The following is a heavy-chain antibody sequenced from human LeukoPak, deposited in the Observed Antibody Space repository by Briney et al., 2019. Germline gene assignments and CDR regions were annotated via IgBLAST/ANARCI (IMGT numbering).Heavy chain of an antibody. J-gene: IGHJ4*02. D-gene: IGHD2-15*01. CDR1: GYTFTTYY. V-gene: IGHV1-2*06. Sequence: GASVKVSCKASGYTFTTYYMHWVRQAPGQGLEWMGRINPNSGVTNFAQKFQGRVTMTRDTSISTAYMELSRLRSDDTAVYYCASIHPNLLMMDYWGQGTLVTVSS. CDR2: INPNSGVT. CDR3: ASIHPNLLMMDY.